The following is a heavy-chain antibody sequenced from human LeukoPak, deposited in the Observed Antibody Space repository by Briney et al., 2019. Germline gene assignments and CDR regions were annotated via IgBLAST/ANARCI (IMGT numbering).Heavy chain of an antibody. Sequence: PGGSLRLSCAASGFTFSSYAMTWVRQAPGKGLEYVSTITGSGGRTYYADSVKGRFTISRDNSNNTLALQMNSLRAEDTAVYYCAKQGVRGVLIVASSGGMDVWGQGTTVTVSS. J-gene: IGHJ6*02. V-gene: IGHV3-23*01. CDR2: ITGSGGRT. CDR3: AKQGVRGVLIVASSGGMDV. CDR1: GFTFSSYA. D-gene: IGHD3-10*01.